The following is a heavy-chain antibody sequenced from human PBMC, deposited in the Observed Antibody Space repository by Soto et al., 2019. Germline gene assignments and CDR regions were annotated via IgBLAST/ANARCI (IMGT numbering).Heavy chain of an antibody. D-gene: IGHD3-16*01. CDR1: GYIFVNYG. CDR3: VMVDNYVTPTPQDV. CDR2: ISPYTGNT. J-gene: IGHJ6*02. V-gene: IGHV1-18*01. Sequence: QVQLVQSGDEVKKPGASVKVSCKASGYIFVNYGIAWVRQAPRQGLEWMGWISPYTGNTHSASKVQGRLTMTTDTATSTAYRDLGSLTYDDPAVYYCVMVDNYVTPTPQDVWGQGTTVTVSS.